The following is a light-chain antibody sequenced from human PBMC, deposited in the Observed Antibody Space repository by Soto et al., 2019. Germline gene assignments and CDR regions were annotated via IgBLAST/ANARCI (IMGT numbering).Light chain of an antibody. V-gene: IGKV1-5*01. J-gene: IGKJ1*01. Sequence: IQMTQSPSTLSASVGDRVTITCRASQSIGRFLAWYQHQPGKAPKLLIYDASTLESGVPSRFSGTGPGTDFTLTISCLQSEDFATYYCQQYYSFPRTFGQGTKVGIK. CDR2: DAS. CDR1: QSIGRF. CDR3: QQYYSFPRT.